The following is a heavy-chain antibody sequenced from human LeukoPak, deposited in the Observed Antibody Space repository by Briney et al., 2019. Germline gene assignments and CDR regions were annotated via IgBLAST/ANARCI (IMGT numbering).Heavy chain of an antibody. CDR1: GFTVSSNY. D-gene: IGHD2-15*01. CDR2: IFSGGST. J-gene: IGHJ4*02. V-gene: IGHV3-66*01. CDR3: AFSCSGDSCSFFDS. Sequence: GGSLRLSCATSGFTVSSNYMSWVRQAPGKGLEWVLVIFSGGSTYYADAVKGRFTISRDNPKSTLSLEMNSLRAEDTAVYYCAFSCSGDSCSFFDSWGQGTLVTVSS.